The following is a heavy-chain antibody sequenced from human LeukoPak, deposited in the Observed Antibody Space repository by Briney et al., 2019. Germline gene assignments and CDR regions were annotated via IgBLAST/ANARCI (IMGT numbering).Heavy chain of an antibody. V-gene: IGHV3-30*18. D-gene: IGHD4-17*01. CDR3: AKSSSYDYGDYDY. Sequence: PGGSLRLSCAASGFTFSGYGMHWVRQAPGKGLEWVAVISYDGSNKYYADSVKGRFTISRDNSKNTLYLQMNSLRAEDTAVYYCAKSSSYDYGDYDYWGQGTLVTVSS. J-gene: IGHJ4*02. CDR2: ISYDGSNK. CDR1: GFTFSGYG.